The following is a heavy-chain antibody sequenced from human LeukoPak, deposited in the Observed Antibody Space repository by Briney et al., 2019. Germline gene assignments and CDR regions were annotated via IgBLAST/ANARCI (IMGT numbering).Heavy chain of an antibody. Sequence: ASVKVSCKASGYTFTSYGISWVRQAPGQGFEWMGWISAYNGNTKYAQKLQGRVTMTTDTSTSTAYMELRSLRSDDTAVYYCARDLKIAVAGTDLGVDYWGQGTLVTVSS. CDR2: ISAYNGNT. J-gene: IGHJ4*02. CDR3: ARDLKIAVAGTDLGVDY. CDR1: GYTFTSYG. D-gene: IGHD6-19*01. V-gene: IGHV1-18*01.